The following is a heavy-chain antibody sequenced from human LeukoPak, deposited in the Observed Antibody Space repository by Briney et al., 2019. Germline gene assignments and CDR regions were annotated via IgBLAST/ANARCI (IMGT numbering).Heavy chain of an antibody. CDR3: ATGEYAFDI. V-gene: IGHV1-46*01. Sequence: ASVKVSCKASGYTFTSYYMHWVRQAPGQGLEWMGIINPSGGSTSYAQKFQGRVTMTSDTSTSTVYTELTSLRSEDTAVYYCATGEYAFDIWGQGTMVTVSS. J-gene: IGHJ3*02. CDR1: GYTFTSYY. CDR2: INPSGGST.